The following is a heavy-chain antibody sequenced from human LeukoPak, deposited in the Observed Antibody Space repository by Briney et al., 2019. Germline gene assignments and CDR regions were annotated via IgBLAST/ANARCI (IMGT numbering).Heavy chain of an antibody. CDR3: ARDWRYYDTKGAFDI. V-gene: IGHV1-46*01. D-gene: IGHD3-22*01. CDR1: GYTFTSYY. J-gene: IGHJ3*02. CDR2: INPSGDST. Sequence: GASVKVSCKASGYTFTSYYMHWVRQAPGQGLEWMGIINPSGDSTSYAQKFQGRVTMTRDMSTSTVYMELSSLRSEDTAVYYCARDWRYYDTKGAFDIWGRGTMVTVSS.